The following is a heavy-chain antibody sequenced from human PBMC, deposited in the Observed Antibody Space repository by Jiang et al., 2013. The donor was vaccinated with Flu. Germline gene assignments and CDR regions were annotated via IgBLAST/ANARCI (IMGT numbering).Heavy chain of an antibody. V-gene: IGHV3-30*04. CDR3: ARDNGVWFRFFDY. D-gene: IGHD2-8*01. CDR2: ISYDGSNK. CDR1: GFTFSSYA. J-gene: IGHJ4*02. Sequence: GFTFSSYAMHWVRQAPGKGLEWVAVISYDGSNKYYADSVKGRFTISRDNSKNTLYLQMNSLRAEDTAVYYCARDNGVWFRFFDYWGQGTLVTVSS.